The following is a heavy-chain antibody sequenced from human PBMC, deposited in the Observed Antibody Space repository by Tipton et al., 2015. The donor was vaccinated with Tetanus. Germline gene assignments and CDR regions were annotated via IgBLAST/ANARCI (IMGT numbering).Heavy chain of an antibody. CDR3: AKLFRVRARGITMVVVVPPGYFDY. V-gene: IGHV4-39*01. D-gene: IGHD3-22*01. CDR1: GASISNSSSY. Sequence: TPSLTCTVSGASISNSSSYWGWIRQSPGKGLEWIGNIYFSGSTYYNPSLKSRVTISVDTSKNQFSLRLNSVTAADTAVYYCAKLFRVRARGITMVVVVPPGYFDYWGQGTLVTVSS. CDR2: IYFSGST. J-gene: IGHJ4*02.